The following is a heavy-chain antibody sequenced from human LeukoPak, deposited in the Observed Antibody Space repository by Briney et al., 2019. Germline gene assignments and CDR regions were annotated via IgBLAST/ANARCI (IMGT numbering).Heavy chain of an antibody. CDR1: GYTFTSYA. D-gene: IGHD4-17*01. V-gene: IGHV1-3*01. Sequence: GASVKVSCKASGYTFTSYAMHWVRQAPGQRLEWMGWINAGNGNTKYSQKFQGWVTMTRDTSISTAYMELSRLRSDDTAVYYCARDGSTVTTGGNWFDPWGQGTLVTVSS. CDR2: INAGNGNT. CDR3: ARDGSTVTTGGNWFDP. J-gene: IGHJ5*02.